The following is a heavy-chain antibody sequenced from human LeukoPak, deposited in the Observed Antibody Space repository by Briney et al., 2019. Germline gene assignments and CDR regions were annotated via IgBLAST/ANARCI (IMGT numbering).Heavy chain of an antibody. CDR1: GYTFTDYY. CDR3: ARDLAMYSPDLDY. D-gene: IGHD1-26*01. Sequence: GASVKVSCQASGYTFTDYYWHWVRQAPGHGLEWMGWINPKTGVTKYAQNFQGRVTMTRDTSINTAYMEVSRLRSDDTAVFYCARDLAMYSPDLDYWGQGTLVTVSS. J-gene: IGHJ4*02. V-gene: IGHV1-2*02. CDR2: INPKTGVT.